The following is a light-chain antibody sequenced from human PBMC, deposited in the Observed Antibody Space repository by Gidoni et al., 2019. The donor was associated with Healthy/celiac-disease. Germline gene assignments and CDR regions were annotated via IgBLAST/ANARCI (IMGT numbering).Light chain of an antibody. V-gene: IGKV1-5*03. CDR3: QQYNSYSSYT. J-gene: IGKJ2*01. CDR1: QSISSW. Sequence: DIQITHSPSTLSASVGDRVTITCRASQSISSWLAWYQQKPGKAPKLLIYKASSLESGVPSRFSGSGSGTEFTLTISSLQPDDFATYYCQQYNSYSSYTFGQXTKLEIK. CDR2: KAS.